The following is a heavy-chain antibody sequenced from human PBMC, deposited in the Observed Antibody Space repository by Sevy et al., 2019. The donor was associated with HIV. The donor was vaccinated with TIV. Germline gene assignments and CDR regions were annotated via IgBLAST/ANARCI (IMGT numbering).Heavy chain of an antibody. CDR3: ARDWVSGDVLSGYYPYFDY. CDR2: ISPYNGNT. V-gene: IGHV1-18*01. J-gene: IGHJ4*02. D-gene: IGHD3-22*01. CDR1: GYTFITYG. Sequence: ASVKVSCKASGYTFITYGISWVRQAPGQGFEWMGWISPYNGNTKSVQSLQGRVTMTTDTSTSTAYMELRSLRTDDTAVYYCARDWVSGDVLSGYYPYFDYWGREPWSPSPQ.